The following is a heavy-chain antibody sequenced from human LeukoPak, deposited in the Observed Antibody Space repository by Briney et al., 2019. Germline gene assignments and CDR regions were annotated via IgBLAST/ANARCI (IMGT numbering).Heavy chain of an antibody. V-gene: IGHV4-59*01. CDR1: GDSISGFY. D-gene: IGHD6-13*01. Sequence: SETLSLTCTVSGDSISGFYWSWIRQPPGKGLEWIGYIYYSGSTNYNPSLKSRVAISVDTSKNQFSLKLSSVTAADTAVYSCAREVVAAAGTVDYWGQGTLVTVSS. CDR2: IYYSGST. J-gene: IGHJ4*02. CDR3: AREVVAAAGTVDY.